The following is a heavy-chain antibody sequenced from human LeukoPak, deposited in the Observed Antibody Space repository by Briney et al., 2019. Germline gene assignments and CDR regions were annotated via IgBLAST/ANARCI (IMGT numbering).Heavy chain of an antibody. CDR3: ARHTVFSDISSWFDP. Sequence: GESLKISCKGSGYSFTDYWIAWVRQMPGKGLEWVGIIYAGDSQTRYSPSFQGQVTISADKSINTAYLQWSSLKASDTAMYYCARHTVFSDISSWFDPWGQGTLVTVSS. D-gene: IGHD3-9*01. J-gene: IGHJ5*02. CDR1: GYSFTDYW. V-gene: IGHV5-51*01. CDR2: IYAGDSQT.